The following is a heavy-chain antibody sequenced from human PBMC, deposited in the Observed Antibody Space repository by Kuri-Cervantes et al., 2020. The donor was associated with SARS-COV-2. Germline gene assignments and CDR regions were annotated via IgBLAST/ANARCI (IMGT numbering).Heavy chain of an antibody. V-gene: IGHV1-69*13. D-gene: IGHD6-19*01. CDR1: GGTFSSYA. CDR2: IMPIFGTA. J-gene: IGHJ6*02. CDR3: AGDKAVAGTPSYGMDV. Sequence: SVKVSCKASGGTFSSYAISWVRQAPGQGLEWMGGIMPIFGTANYAQRFQGRVTITADESTSTAYMELSSLRSEDTAVYYCAGDKAVAGTPSYGMDVWGQGTTVTVSS.